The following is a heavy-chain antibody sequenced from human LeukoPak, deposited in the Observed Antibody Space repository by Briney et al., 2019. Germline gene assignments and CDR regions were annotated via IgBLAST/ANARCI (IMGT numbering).Heavy chain of an antibody. Sequence: PGGSLRLSCVASGFTFSSYWVHWVRQDPRKGLVWVSRINGDGRNINYADSVRGRFTISRDNSKNTLYLQMNSLRAEDTAVYYCAKDRGGGSCYPDYWGQGTLVTVSS. V-gene: IGHV3-74*01. CDR2: INGDGRNI. D-gene: IGHD2-15*01. J-gene: IGHJ4*02. CDR1: GFTFSSYW. CDR3: AKDRGGGSCYPDY.